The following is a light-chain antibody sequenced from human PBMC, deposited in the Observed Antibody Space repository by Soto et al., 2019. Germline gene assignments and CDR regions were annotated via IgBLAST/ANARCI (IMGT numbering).Light chain of an antibody. Sequence: EIVLTQSPATLSLSPGERATLSCRASQSVGSYLAWYQQKPGQAPRLLIYDASNWATGIPARFSGSGSGTDFTLTISRLEPEDCAVYFCQQRSNWPPLTVGGGTKVEIK. CDR3: QQRSNWPPLT. V-gene: IGKV3-11*01. CDR1: QSVGSY. CDR2: DAS. J-gene: IGKJ4*02.